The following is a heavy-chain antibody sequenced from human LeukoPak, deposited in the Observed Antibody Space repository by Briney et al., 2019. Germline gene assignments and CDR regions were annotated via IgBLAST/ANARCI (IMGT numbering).Heavy chain of an antibody. CDR1: GFTFSSYS. D-gene: IGHD6-19*01. Sequence: GGSLRLSCAASGFTFSSYSMNWVRQAPGKGLEWVSYISSSSTIYYADSVKGRFTISRDNARNSLYLQMNSLRAEDTAVYYCARDRAGGTRSGWVYLDYWGQGTLVTVSS. CDR3: ARDRAGGTRSGWVYLDY. V-gene: IGHV3-48*04. J-gene: IGHJ4*02. CDR2: ISSSSTI.